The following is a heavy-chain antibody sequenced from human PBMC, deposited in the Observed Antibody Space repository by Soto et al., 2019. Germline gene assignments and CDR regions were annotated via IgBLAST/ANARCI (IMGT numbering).Heavy chain of an antibody. CDR3: ARDSIVALYSFDY. CDR2: INPRGGST. J-gene: IGHJ4*02. D-gene: IGHD3-22*01. Sequence: ASVKVSCKASGYTFTRYYIHWVRQAPGQGLEWMGIINPRGGSTTYAQKFQGRVTLTSDTSTSTAYMELSRLRSEDTAVYFCARDSIVALYSFDYGGRGPRVPVSS. V-gene: IGHV1-46*01. CDR1: GYTFTRYY.